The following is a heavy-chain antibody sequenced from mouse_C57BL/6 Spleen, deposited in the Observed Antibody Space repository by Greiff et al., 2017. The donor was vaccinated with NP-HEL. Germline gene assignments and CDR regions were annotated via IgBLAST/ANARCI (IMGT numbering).Heavy chain of an antibody. J-gene: IGHJ2*01. V-gene: IGHV5-6*01. CDR2: ISSGGSYT. Sequence: EVHLVESGGDLVKPGGSLKLSCAASGFTFSSYGMSWVRQTPDKRLAWVATISSGGSYTYYPDSVKGRFTISRDNAKNTLYLQMSSRKSEDTDMYYCARDYDSHYDYWGQGTTLTVSS. CDR1: GFTFSSYG. D-gene: IGHD2-4*01. CDR3: ARDYDSHYDY.